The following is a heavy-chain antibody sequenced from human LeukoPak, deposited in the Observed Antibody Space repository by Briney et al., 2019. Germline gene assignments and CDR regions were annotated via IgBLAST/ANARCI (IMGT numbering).Heavy chain of an antibody. CDR3: ARLYCRSTSCYDVYFFDY. Sequence: SETLSLTCTVSGYSISSGYYWGWIRQPPGKGLEWIGSIYHSGKTYYNPSLKSRVTISVDTSKNQFSLKLSSVTAADTAVYYCARLYCRSTSCYDVYFFDYWGQGTLVTVSS. V-gene: IGHV4-38-2*02. CDR1: GYSISSGYY. J-gene: IGHJ4*02. CDR2: IYHSGKT. D-gene: IGHD2-2*01.